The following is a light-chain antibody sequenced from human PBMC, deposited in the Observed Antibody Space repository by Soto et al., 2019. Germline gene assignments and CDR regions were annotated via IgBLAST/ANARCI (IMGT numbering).Light chain of an antibody. CDR2: GAS. V-gene: IGKV3-15*01. J-gene: IGKJ1*01. CDR1: QSVGIN. CDR3: QQYNDWPRT. Sequence: MTPSPAILSVSPGERAPLSCRASQSVGINVAWYQQKPGQAPRLLIYGASTRATGSPDRFSASGSATEFTLTISSLQSEDFAVYYCQQYNDWPRTFGQGTKVDIK.